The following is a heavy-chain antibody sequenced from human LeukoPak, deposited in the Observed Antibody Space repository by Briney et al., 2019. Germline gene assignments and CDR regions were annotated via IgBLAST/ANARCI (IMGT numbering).Heavy chain of an antibody. CDR1: GGTFSSYT. CDR3: ARAGVAAAGYDY. CDR2: IIPILGIA. Sequence: SVKVSCKASGGTFSSYTISWVRQAPGQGLEWMGRIIPILGIANYAQKFQGRVTITADKSTSTAHMELSSLRSEDTAVYYCARAGVAAAGYDYWGQGTLVTVSS. J-gene: IGHJ4*02. V-gene: IGHV1-69*02. D-gene: IGHD6-13*01.